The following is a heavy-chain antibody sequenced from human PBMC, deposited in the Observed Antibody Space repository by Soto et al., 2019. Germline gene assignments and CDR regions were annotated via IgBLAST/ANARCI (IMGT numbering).Heavy chain of an antibody. Sequence: QVQLVQAGAEVKKPGASVKVSCKASGDTFTNYDINWVRQATGQGLEWMGRMNPNSGNTGYAQKFQGRVTMTRNTSTTTAYMELSSLRSEDTAVYYCARGWNGMDVWGHGTTVTVSS. V-gene: IGHV1-8*01. CDR2: MNPNSGNT. CDR1: GDTFTNYD. CDR3: ARGWNGMDV. D-gene: IGHD1-1*01. J-gene: IGHJ6*02.